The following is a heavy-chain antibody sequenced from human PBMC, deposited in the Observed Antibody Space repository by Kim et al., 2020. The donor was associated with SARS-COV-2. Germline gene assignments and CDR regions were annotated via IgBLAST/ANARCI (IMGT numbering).Heavy chain of an antibody. CDR3: ARDMGGGNAFDI. CDR2: ISSSSYI. Sequence: GGSLRLSCAASGFTFSSYSMNWVRQAPGKGLEWVSSISSSSYIYYADSVKGRFTISRDNAKNSLYLQMNSLRAEDTAVYYCARDMGGGNAFDIWGQGTMVTVSS. CDR1: GFTFSSYS. J-gene: IGHJ3*02. D-gene: IGHD1-26*01. V-gene: IGHV3-21*01.